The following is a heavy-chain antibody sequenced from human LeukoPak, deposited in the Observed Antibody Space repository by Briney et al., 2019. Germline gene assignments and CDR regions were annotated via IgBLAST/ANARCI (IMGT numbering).Heavy chain of an antibody. V-gene: IGHV1-46*01. D-gene: IGHD6-13*01. CDR3: AREEGAPIAAANI. CDR1: GYTFTSYF. CDR2: INPSGGRT. Sequence: ASVKVSCKASGYTFTSYFMHWVRQAPGQGLEWMGIINPSGGRTDNAQRFQGRVTTTTDTSTSTAYMELKSLRSDDTAVYYCAREEGAPIAAANIWGLGTKVTVSS. J-gene: IGHJ3*02.